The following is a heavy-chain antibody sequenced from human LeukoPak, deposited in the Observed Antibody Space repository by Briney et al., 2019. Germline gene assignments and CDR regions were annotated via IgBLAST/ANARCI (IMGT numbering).Heavy chain of an antibody. CDR2: VNPNSGAT. CDR3: ARGFFRYGSSFDF. J-gene: IGHJ4*02. Sequence: ASVKVSCKASGYTFTDYFVHWIRQAPGQGLEWMGWVNPNSGATKYAEKFQGRVTMTRDTSINTAYMDLSRLTSGDTAVFYCARGFFRYGSSFDFWGQGTLVTVSS. V-gene: IGHV1-2*02. CDR1: GYTFTDYF. D-gene: IGHD3-10*01.